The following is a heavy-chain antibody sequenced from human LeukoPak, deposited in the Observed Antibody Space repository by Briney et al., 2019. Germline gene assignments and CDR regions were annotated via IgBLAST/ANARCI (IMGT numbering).Heavy chain of an antibody. CDR1: GYTFTSYD. J-gene: IGHJ5*02. V-gene: IGHV1-2*02. D-gene: IGHD1-26*01. Sequence: ASVKVSCKASGYTFTSYDINWVRQATGQGLEWMGWINPNSGGTNYAQKFQGRVTMTRDTSISTAYMELSRLRSDDTAVYYCARAEWELLGDANWFDPWGQGTLVTVSS. CDR2: INPNSGGT. CDR3: ARAEWELLGDANWFDP.